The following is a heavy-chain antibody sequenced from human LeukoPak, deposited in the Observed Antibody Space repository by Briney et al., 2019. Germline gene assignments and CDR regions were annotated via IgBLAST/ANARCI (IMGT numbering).Heavy chain of an antibody. Sequence: ASVKVSCKVSGYTLTELSMHWVRQAPGKGLEWMGGFDPEDGETIYAQKFQGRVTITADKSTSTAYMELSSLRSEDTAVYYCVRSSIVATRGFDYWGQGTLVTVSS. J-gene: IGHJ4*02. CDR1: GYTLTELS. CDR2: FDPEDGET. CDR3: VRSSIVATRGFDY. D-gene: IGHD5-12*01. V-gene: IGHV1-24*01.